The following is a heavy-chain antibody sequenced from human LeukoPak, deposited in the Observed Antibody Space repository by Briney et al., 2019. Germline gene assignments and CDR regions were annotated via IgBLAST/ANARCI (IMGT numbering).Heavy chain of an antibody. V-gene: IGHV4-4*09. J-gene: IGHJ4*02. Sequence: SETLSLTCTVSGGSISSYYWSWIRQPPGKGLEWIGYIYTSGSTNYNPSLKSRVTISVDTSKNQFSLKLSSVTAADTAVYYCERHDRDGYSRSFDYWGQGTLVTVSS. D-gene: IGHD5-24*01. CDR1: GGSISSYY. CDR2: IYTSGST. CDR3: ERHDRDGYSRSFDY.